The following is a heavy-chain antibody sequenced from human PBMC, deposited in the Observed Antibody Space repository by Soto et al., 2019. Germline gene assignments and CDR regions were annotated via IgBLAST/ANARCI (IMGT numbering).Heavy chain of an antibody. CDR2: IRFDRSKI. CDR1: EIIFSGYG. J-gene: IGHJ4*02. D-gene: IGHD1-26*01. Sequence: PGGSXSLPGAVSEIIFSGYGMHWVRQAPSKELEWVPVIRFDRSKIHYADSVKGRFTISRDNSKNTLYLQMDSLRAEDTAFYYCARDGVGCTVFFGSLDYWGQGALVTVSS. CDR3: ARDGVGCTVFFGSLDY. V-gene: IGHV3-33*01.